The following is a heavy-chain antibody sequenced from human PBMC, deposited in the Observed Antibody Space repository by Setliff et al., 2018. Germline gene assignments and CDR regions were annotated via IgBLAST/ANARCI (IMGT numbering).Heavy chain of an antibody. Sequence: ASVKVSCKASGYTFTGYYIRWVRQAPGQGIEWMGWINPNSGDTNYAQKFQGRVTMTRDTSITTAYMEVSRMRSDGTAVYYCARGQQLLTGDFKYWGQGTLVTVSS. V-gene: IGHV1-2*02. CDR2: INPNSGDT. J-gene: IGHJ4*02. CDR3: ARGQQLLTGDFKY. D-gene: IGHD1-26*01. CDR1: GYTFTGYY.